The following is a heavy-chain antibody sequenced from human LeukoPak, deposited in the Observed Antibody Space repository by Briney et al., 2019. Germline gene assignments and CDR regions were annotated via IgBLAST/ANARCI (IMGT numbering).Heavy chain of an antibody. J-gene: IGHJ4*02. CDR1: GFTFSSYS. Sequence: GGSLRLSCAAPGFTFSSYSMNWVRQAPGKGLEWVSSISSSSSYIYYADSVKGRFTISRDNAKNSLYLQMNSLRAEDTAVYYCARDLSTVTKTSDYWGQGTLVTVSS. D-gene: IGHD4-17*01. V-gene: IGHV3-21*01. CDR2: ISSSSSYI. CDR3: ARDLSTVTKTSDY.